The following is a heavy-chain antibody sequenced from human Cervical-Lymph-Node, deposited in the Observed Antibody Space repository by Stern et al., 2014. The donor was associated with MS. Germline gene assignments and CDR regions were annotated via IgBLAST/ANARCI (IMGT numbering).Heavy chain of an antibody. CDR3: AHSKHTYGYGFDF. J-gene: IGHJ4*02. D-gene: IGHD5-18*01. V-gene: IGHV2-5*02. Sequence: QITLKESGPTLVKPTKTLTLTCTFSGFSLNTTGVGVGWIRQHPGKALEWLAVIYWDDDNRYSPSLKSRLTVAKDTSKNQVVLTMTNMDPEDTATYFCAHSKHTYGYGFDFWGQGTPVTVSS. CDR1: GFSLNTTGVG. CDR2: IYWDDDN.